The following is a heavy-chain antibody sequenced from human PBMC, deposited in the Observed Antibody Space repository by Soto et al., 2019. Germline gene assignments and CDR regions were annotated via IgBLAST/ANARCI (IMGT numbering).Heavy chain of an antibody. Sequence: SVKVSCKASGGTFSSYAISWVRQAPGQGLEWMGGIIPIFGTANYAQKFQGRVTITADESTSTAYMELSSLRSEDTAVYYCARGRTAWDYVWGSYYYWGQGTLVTVS. CDR2: IIPIFGTA. J-gene: IGHJ4*02. CDR3: ARGRTAWDYVWGSYYY. D-gene: IGHD3-16*01. CDR1: GGTFSSYA. V-gene: IGHV1-69*13.